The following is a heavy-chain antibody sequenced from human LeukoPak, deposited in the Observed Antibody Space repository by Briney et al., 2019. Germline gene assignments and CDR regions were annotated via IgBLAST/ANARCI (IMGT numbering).Heavy chain of an antibody. Sequence: ASVKVSCKASGYTFTGYYMHWVRQAPGQGLEWMGWINPNSGGTNYAQKFQGRVTMTRDTSTSTAYMEMSRLRSDDTAVYYCARDDQWLVLGGLFDYWGQGTLVTVSS. V-gene: IGHV1-2*02. J-gene: IGHJ4*02. D-gene: IGHD6-19*01. CDR2: INPNSGGT. CDR3: ARDDQWLVLGGLFDY. CDR1: GYTFTGYY.